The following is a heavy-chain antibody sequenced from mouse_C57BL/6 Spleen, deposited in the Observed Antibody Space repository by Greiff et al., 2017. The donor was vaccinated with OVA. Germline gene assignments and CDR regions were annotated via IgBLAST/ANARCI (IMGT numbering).Heavy chain of an antibody. J-gene: IGHJ2*01. CDR3: ASLITTVVVHFDY. CDR2: ISYDGSN. V-gene: IGHV3-6*01. D-gene: IGHD1-1*01. Sequence: EVKLQESGPGLVKPSQSLSLTCSVTGYSITSGYYWNWIRQFSGNKLEWMGYISYDGSNNYNPSLKNRISITRDTSKNQFFLKLNSVTTEDTATYYCASLITTVVVHFDYWGQGTTLTVSS. CDR1: GYSITSGYY.